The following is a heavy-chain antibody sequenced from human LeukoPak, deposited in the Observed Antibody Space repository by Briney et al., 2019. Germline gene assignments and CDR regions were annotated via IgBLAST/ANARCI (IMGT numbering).Heavy chain of an antibody. CDR2: IYHSGST. J-gene: IGHJ5*02. Sequence: PSETLSPTCAVSGGSISSGGYSWSWIRQPPGKGLEWIGYIYHSGSTYYNPSLKSRVTISVDRSKNQFSLKLSSVTAADTAVYYCARAGGYYDSSGYHSNNWFDPWGQGTLVTVSS. CDR1: GGSISSGGYS. D-gene: IGHD3-22*01. CDR3: ARAGGYYDSSGYHSNNWFDP. V-gene: IGHV4-30-2*01.